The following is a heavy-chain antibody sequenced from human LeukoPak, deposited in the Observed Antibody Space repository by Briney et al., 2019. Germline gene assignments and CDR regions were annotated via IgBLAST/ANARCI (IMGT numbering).Heavy chain of an antibody. D-gene: IGHD6-25*01. CDR3: ARDLGYRNWFDP. Sequence: PGGSLRLSCAASGFTFSSYSMSWVRQAPGKGLEWVSSISSSSSYIYYADSVKGRFTISRDNAKNSLYLQMNSLRAEDTAVYYCARDLGYRNWFDPWGQGTLVTVSS. J-gene: IGHJ5*02. V-gene: IGHV3-21*01. CDR2: ISSSSSYI. CDR1: GFTFSSYS.